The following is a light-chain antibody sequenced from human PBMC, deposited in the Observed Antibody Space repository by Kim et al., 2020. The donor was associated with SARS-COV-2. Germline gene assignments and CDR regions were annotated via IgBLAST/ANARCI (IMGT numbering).Light chain of an antibody. CDR1: QDISSY. V-gene: IGKV1-39*01. CDR3: QQTYSASRT. J-gene: IGKJ1*01. CDR2: TAS. Sequence: DIQMTQSPSSLSASVGDRVTITCRASQDISSYLNWYQQKPGKAPKLLIYTASSLQSGVPSRFTGSGSETDFTLTISSLQPEDFATYYCQQTYSASRTFGQGTKVDI.